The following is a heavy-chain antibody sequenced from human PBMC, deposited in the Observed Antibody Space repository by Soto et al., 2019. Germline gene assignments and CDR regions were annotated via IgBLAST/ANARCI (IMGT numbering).Heavy chain of an antibody. CDR2: ISGSGGST. CDR3: AKEMYSSSRYYYGMDV. V-gene: IGHV3-23*01. Sequence: GGSLRLSCAASGFTFSSYAMSWVRQAPGKGLEWVSAISGSGGSTYYADSVKGRFTISRDNSKNTLYLQMNSLRAEDTAVYYCAKEMYSSSRYYYGMDVWGQGTTVTV. J-gene: IGHJ6*02. D-gene: IGHD6-13*01. CDR1: GFTFSSYA.